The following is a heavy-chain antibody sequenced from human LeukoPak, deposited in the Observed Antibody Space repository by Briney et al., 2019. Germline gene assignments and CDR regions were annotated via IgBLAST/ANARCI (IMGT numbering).Heavy chain of an antibody. CDR1: GFTFSSYA. D-gene: IGHD2-2*01. J-gene: IGHJ4*02. CDR2: ISGSGGST. V-gene: IGHV3-23*01. Sequence: GGSLRLSCAASGFTFSSYAMSWVRQAPGKGLEGVSAISGSGGSTYYADSVKGRFTISRDNSKNTLYLQMNSLRAEDTAVYYCAKDVNLVVPAACDYWGQGTLVTVSS. CDR3: AKDVNLVVPAACDY.